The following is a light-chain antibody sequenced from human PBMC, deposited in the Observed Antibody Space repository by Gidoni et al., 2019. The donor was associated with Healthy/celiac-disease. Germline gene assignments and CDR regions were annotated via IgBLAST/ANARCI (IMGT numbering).Light chain of an antibody. CDR3: SAWDSSLSAVV. CDR1: SNNVGNQG. CDR2: RNN. Sequence: QAGLTQPPSVSRGLRQTATLTCTGNSNNVGNQGAAWLQQHQGHPPNLLSYRNNNRPSGISERFSASRSGNTASLTITGLQPEDEADYYCSAWDSSLSAVVFGGGTKLTVL. V-gene: IGLV10-54*01. J-gene: IGLJ2*01.